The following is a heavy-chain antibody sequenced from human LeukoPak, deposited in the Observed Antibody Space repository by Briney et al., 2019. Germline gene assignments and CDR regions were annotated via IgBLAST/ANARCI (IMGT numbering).Heavy chain of an antibody. J-gene: IGHJ5*02. V-gene: IGHV3-23*01. D-gene: IGHD3/OR15-3a*01. CDR3: AKTGTGYFRNWFDP. CDR2: ISGSGGST. CDR1: GFTFSSYG. Sequence: GGSLRLSCAASGFTFSSYGMSWVRQAPGKGLEWVSAISGSGGSTYYADSVKGRFTISRDSSKNTLYLQMNSLRVEDTAVYSCAKTGTGYFRNWFDPWGQGTLVTVSS.